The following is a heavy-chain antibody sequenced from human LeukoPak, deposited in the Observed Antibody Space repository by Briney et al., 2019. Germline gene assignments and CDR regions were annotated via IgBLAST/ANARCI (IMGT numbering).Heavy chain of an antibody. Sequence: GGSLRLSCAASGFTFSNYAMNWVRQAPGKGLEWVSLISSSGDNAYYADSVRGRFTISRDKSKNTVSLQMNSLRGEDTAVYYCAKDVRVGGSGMDVWGQGTPVTVSS. CDR3: AKDVRVGGSGMDV. V-gene: IGHV3-23*01. CDR1: GFTFSNYA. CDR2: ISSSGDNA. D-gene: IGHD1-26*01. J-gene: IGHJ6*02.